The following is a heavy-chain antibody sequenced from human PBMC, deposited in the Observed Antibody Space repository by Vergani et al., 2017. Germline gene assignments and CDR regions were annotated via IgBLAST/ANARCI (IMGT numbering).Heavy chain of an antibody. J-gene: IGHJ3*02. CDR1: GFTFSSYG. D-gene: IGHD2-2*02. V-gene: IGHV3-NL1*01. CDR3: AKASSYCSSTSCYTNDAFDI. Sequence: QVQLVESGGGVVQPGGSLRLSCAASGFTFSSYGMHWVRQAPGKGLEWVSAISGSGGSTYYADSVKGRFTISRDNAKNSLYLQMNSLRAEDTALYYCAKASSYCSSTSCYTNDAFDIWGQGTMVTVSS. CDR2: ISGSGGST.